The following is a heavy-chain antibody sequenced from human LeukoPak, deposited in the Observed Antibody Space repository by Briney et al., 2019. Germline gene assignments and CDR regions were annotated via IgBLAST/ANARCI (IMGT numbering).Heavy chain of an antibody. D-gene: IGHD6-13*01. CDR3: ARGGSSWFFDY. V-gene: IGHV4-30-2*01. CDR2: IYHSGST. CDR1: GGSISSGGYS. J-gene: IGHJ4*02. Sequence: SETLSLTCAVSGGSISSGGYSWSWIRQPPGKGLEWIGYIYHSGSTYYNPSLKSRVTISVDRSKNQFSLKLSSVTAADMAVYYCARGGSSWFFDYWGQGTLVTVSS.